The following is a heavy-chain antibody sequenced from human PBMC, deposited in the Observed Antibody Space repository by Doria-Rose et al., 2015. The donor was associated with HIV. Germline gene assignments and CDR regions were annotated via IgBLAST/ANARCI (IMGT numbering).Heavy chain of an antibody. V-gene: IGHV4-39*07. CDR2: YYSSGRT. J-gene: IGHJ4*02. CDR1: GASISSDNY. CDR3: VMMPHY. D-gene: IGHD3-16*01. Sequence: KPSETLSLTCTVSGASISSDNYWGWIRQPPGKGLEWIGSYYSSGRTYYNPSLKSRVTISADTSKNQFSLNLSSLTAADTAVYYCVMMPHYWGQGTLVTVSS.